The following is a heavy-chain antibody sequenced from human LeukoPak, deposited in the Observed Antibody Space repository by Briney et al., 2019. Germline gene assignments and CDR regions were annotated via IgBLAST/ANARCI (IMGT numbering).Heavy chain of an antibody. Sequence: PGGSLRLSCAASGFTVSSNYMSWVRQAPGKGLERVSGIRTDGVTTYYADSVKGRFIISRDNSKNTVYLQMNSLSAEDAAVYYCVKDDGWVQYANWGQGTLVTVSS. CDR1: GFTVSSNY. CDR3: VKDDGWVQYAN. CDR2: IRTDGVTT. V-gene: IGHV3-23*01. J-gene: IGHJ4*02. D-gene: IGHD5-24*01.